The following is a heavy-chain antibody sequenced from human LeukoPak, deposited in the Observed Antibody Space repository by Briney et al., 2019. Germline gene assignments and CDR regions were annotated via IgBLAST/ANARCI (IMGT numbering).Heavy chain of an antibody. Sequence: SETLSLTCTVSGGSISSGSYYWSWIRQPAGKGLEWIGRIYTSGSTNYNPSLKSRVTISVDTSKNQFSLKLSSVTAADTAVYYCARGEYYGSGSYLYYFDYWGQGTLVTVSS. CDR3: ARGEYYGSGSYLYYFDY. J-gene: IGHJ4*02. CDR2: IYTSGST. CDR1: GGSISSGSYY. V-gene: IGHV4-61*02. D-gene: IGHD3-10*01.